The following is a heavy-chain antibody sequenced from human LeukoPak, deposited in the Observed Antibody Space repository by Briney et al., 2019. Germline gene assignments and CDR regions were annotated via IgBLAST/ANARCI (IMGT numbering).Heavy chain of an antibody. V-gene: IGHV3-9*01. CDR2: ISWNSGSI. D-gene: IGHD4-17*01. CDR1: GFTFDDYA. J-gene: IGHJ4*02. Sequence: GGSLRLSCAASGFTFDDYAMHWVRQAPGKSLEWVSGISWNSGSIVYADSVKGRFTISRDNAKNTLYLQMNSLRAEDTAVYYCAREGEATVTQVDYWGQGTLVTVSS. CDR3: AREGEATVTQVDY.